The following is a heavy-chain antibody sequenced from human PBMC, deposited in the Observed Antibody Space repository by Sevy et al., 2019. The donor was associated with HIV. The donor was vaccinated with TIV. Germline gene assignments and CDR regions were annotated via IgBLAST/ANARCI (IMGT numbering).Heavy chain of an antibody. V-gene: IGHV3-7*01. D-gene: IGHD6-13*01. CDR2: IKEDGSVK. J-gene: IGHJ4*02. Sequence: GGSLRLSCEASGFTFSSYWMSWVCQAPGKGLEWVANIKEDGSVKYYVESVKGRFTISRDNAKNSVYLQMNSLRAEDAALYYCVRAIGAAGSYWGLGTLVTVSS. CDR1: GFTFSSYW. CDR3: VRAIGAAGSY.